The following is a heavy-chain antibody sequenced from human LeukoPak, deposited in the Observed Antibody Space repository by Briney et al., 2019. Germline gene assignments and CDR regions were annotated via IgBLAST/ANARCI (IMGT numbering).Heavy chain of an antibody. CDR3: AKVPLKLGYCGSTSCSAI. CDR1: GFTFSSYA. D-gene: IGHD2-2*01. V-gene: IGHV3-23*01. Sequence: GGSLRLSCAASGFTFSSYAMSWVRQAPGKGLEWASAISGSGGSTYYADSVKGRFTISRDNSKNTLYLQMNSLRAEDTAVYYCAKVPLKLGYCGSTSCSAIWGQGTMVTVSS. CDR2: ISGSGGST. J-gene: IGHJ3*02.